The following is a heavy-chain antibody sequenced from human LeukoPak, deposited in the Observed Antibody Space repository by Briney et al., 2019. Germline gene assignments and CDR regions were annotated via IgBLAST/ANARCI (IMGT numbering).Heavy chain of an antibody. Sequence: GGSLRLSCAASGFTFSSYWMSWVRQAPGKGLEWVANIKQDGSEKYYVDSVKGRFTISRDNAKTSLYLQMNSLRAEDTAVYYCARDHEHPYYYFDSWGQGTLVTVSS. CDR2: IKQDGSEK. D-gene: IGHD2-21*01. J-gene: IGHJ4*02. CDR3: ARDHEHPYYYFDS. V-gene: IGHV3-7*01. CDR1: GFTFSSYW.